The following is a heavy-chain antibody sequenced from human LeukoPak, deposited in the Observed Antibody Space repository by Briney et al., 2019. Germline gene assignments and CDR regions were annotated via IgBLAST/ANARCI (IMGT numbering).Heavy chain of an antibody. D-gene: IGHD3-22*01. CDR1: GYTFTSYG. Sequence: ASVKVSCKASGYTFTSYGISWVRQAPGQGLECMGWISAYNGNTNYAQKLQGRVTMTTDTSTSTAYMELRSLRSDDTAVYYCARSFYDSSGPQLDYWGQGTLVTVSS. CDR3: ARSFYDSSGPQLDY. CDR2: ISAYNGNT. V-gene: IGHV1-18*01. J-gene: IGHJ4*02.